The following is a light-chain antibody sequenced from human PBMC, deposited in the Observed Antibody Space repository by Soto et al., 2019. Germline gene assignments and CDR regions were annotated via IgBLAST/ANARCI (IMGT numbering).Light chain of an antibody. Sequence: QSALTQPASVSGSPGQSITISCTGTSSDVGGYDYVSWYQQHPGKAPTLLIYDVINRPSGVSFRFSGSKSGNTASQTISGLQAEDEAEYYCSSYTRSSISVFGTGTKLTVL. V-gene: IGLV2-14*01. CDR1: SSDVGGYDY. CDR3: SSYTRSSISV. CDR2: DVI. J-gene: IGLJ1*01.